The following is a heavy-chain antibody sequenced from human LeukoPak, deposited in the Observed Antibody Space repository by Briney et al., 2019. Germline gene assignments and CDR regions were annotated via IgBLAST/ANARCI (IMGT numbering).Heavy chain of an antibody. V-gene: IGHV3-48*04. J-gene: IGHJ4*02. D-gene: IGHD4-23*01. Sequence: PGGSLRLSCAASGFTFSSYTMNWVRQPPGKGLEWVSNIGTSSTTIYYADSVKGRFTISRDNAKNSLYLQMNSLRAEDTAVYYCARTGYGGNAVDYWGQGTQVTVSS. CDR3: ARTGYGGNAVDY. CDR2: IGTSSTTI. CDR1: GFTFSSYT.